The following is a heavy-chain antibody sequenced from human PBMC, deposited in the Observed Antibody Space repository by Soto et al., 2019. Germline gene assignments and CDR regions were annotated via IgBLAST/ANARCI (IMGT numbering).Heavy chain of an antibody. Sequence: SSETLSLTCTVSGGSISSSSYYWGWIRQPPGKGLEWIGSIYYSGSTYYNPSLKSRVTISVDTSKNQFSLKLSSVTAADTAVYYCARHNSGYSGYDSEIDYWGQGTLVTVSS. CDR1: GGSISSSSYY. D-gene: IGHD5-12*01. J-gene: IGHJ4*02. V-gene: IGHV4-39*01. CDR3: ARHNSGYSGYDSEIDY. CDR2: IYYSGST.